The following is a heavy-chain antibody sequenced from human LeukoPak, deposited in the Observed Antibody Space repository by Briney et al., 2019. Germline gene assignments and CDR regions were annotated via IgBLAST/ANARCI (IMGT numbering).Heavy chain of an antibody. CDR3: ARLQSANQDNNYYSGGFYYMDV. CDR1: GGSITNYY. CDR2: VSYTGST. J-gene: IGHJ6*03. V-gene: IGHV4-59*08. Sequence: PSETLSLTCTVSGGSITNYYWGWIRQPPGKGLEWVGYVSYTGSTSYNPSLKSRVTIFLETPKNQFSLEVSSVSAADTAVYYCARLQSANQDNNYYSGGFYYMDVWGNGTTVTVSS. D-gene: IGHD3-22*01.